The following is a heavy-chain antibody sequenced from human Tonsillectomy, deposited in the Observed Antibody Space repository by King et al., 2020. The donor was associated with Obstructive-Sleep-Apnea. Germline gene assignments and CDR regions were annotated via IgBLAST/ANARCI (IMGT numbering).Heavy chain of an antibody. V-gene: IGHV4-59*08. CDR3: ARLYASYAFDI. CDR2: IYYSGSP. J-gene: IGHJ3*02. Sequence: QLQESGPGLVKPSETLSLTCTVSGGSISSYFWSWIRQPPGKGPEWIGYIYYSGSPNYNPSLKSRLTISLDTSKNQFSLRLSSVTAADTAVYYCARLYASYAFDIWGQGTMVTVSS. D-gene: IGHD2-2*02. CDR1: GGSISSYF.